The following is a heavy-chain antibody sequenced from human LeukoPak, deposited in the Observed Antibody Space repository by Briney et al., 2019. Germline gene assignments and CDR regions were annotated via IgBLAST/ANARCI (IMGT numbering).Heavy chain of an antibody. D-gene: IGHD3-10*01. CDR1: GGSISSYY. J-gene: IGHJ3*02. Sequence: SETLSLTCTVSGGSISSYYWSWIRQPPGKGLEWIGYIYYSGSTNYNPSLKSRVTMSVDTSKNQFSLKLSSVTAADTAVYYCARDLKGYYGSGSYPDIWGQGTMVTVSS. CDR3: ARDLKGYYGSGSYPDI. CDR2: IYYSGST. V-gene: IGHV4-59*12.